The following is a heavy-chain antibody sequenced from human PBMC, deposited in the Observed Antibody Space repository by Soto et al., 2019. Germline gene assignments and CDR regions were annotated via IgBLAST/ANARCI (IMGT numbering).Heavy chain of an antibody. CDR3: ARDLEYYYDSSGYYPDNYGMDV. Sequence: ASVKVSCKASGYTFTGYYMHWVRQAPGQGLEWMGWINPNSGGTNYAQKFQGWVTMTRDTSISTAYMELGRLRSDDTAVYYCARDLEYYYDSSGYYPDNYGMDVWGQGTTVTVSS. V-gene: IGHV1-2*04. CDR1: GYTFTGYY. J-gene: IGHJ6*02. D-gene: IGHD3-22*01. CDR2: INPNSGGT.